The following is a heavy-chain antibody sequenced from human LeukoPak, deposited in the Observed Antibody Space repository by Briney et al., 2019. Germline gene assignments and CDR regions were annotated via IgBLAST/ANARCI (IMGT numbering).Heavy chain of an antibody. V-gene: IGHV3-23*01. D-gene: IGHD2-2*01. CDR1: GFTFSSYA. Sequence: PGGSLRLSCAASGFTFSSYAMSWVRQAPGKGLEWVSAISGSGGSTYYADSVKGRFTISRDNSKNTLYLQMDSLRAEDTAVYYCAKVGTVVPAARFDYWGQGTLVTVSS. CDR3: AKVGTVVPAARFDY. CDR2: ISGSGGST. J-gene: IGHJ4*02.